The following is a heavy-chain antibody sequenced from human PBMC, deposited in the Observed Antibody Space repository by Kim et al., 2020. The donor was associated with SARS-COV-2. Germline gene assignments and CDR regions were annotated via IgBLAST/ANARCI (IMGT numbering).Heavy chain of an antibody. V-gene: IGHV3-7*03. CDR1: GFTFNQNW. CDR2: INQGGSEK. D-gene: IGHD2-15*01. J-gene: IGHJ4*02. Sequence: GGSLRLSCVGYGFTFNQNWMSWVRQAPGKGLEWLAIINQGGSEKHYVHSVEGRFTISRDNARNSLYLVMNNLRAEDTAVYYCTRDHGGGNGDWGRGTLVTVSS. CDR3: TRDHGGGNGD.